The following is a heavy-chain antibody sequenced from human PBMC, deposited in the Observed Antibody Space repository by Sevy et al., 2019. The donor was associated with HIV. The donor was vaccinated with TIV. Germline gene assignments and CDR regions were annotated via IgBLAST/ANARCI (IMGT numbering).Heavy chain of an antibody. CDR2: ISGSGGST. CDR3: AKDNYYDSSAYLRDAFDI. V-gene: IGHV3-23*01. Sequence: GGSLRLSCAASGFTFSSYAMSWVRQAPGKGLEWVSAISGSGGSTYYADSVKGRFTISRDNSKNTLYLQMNSLRAEDTAVYYCAKDNYYDSSAYLRDAFDIWGQGTMVTVSS. D-gene: IGHD3-22*01. J-gene: IGHJ3*02. CDR1: GFTFSSYA.